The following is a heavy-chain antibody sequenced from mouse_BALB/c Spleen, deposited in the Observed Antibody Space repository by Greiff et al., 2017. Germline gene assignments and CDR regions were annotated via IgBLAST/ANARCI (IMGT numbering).Heavy chain of an antibody. V-gene: IGHV1-4*01. CDR3: ATQFITTGVADY. J-gene: IGHJ2*01. CDR2: INPSSGYT. Sequence: QVQLQQSGAELARPGASVKMSCKASGYTFTSYTMHWVKQRPGQGLEWIGYINPSSGYTNYNQKFKDKATLTADKSSSTAYMQLSSLTSEDSAVYYCATQFITTGVADYWGQGTTLTVSS. D-gene: IGHD1-1*01. CDR1: GYTFTSYT.